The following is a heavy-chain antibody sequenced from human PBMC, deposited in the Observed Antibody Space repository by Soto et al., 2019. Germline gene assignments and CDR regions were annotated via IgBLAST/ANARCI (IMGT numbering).Heavy chain of an antibody. V-gene: IGHV4-4*02. Sequence: PSETLSLTCVVSGDSVSSTNWWSWIRQPPGQGLEWIGEVYHSGTATYNPSLKSRVTISVDKAQNNFSLKLNSATAADTATYFCARNSLSPTAAYDYWAPGTLVTVSS. CDR1: GDSVSSTNW. J-gene: IGHJ4*02. CDR3: ARNSLSPTAAYDY. D-gene: IGHD1-1*01. CDR2: VYHSGTA.